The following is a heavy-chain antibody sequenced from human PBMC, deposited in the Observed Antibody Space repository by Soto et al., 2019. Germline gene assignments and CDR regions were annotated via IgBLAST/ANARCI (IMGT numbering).Heavy chain of an antibody. V-gene: IGHV4-34*01. J-gene: IGHJ4*02. Sequence: PSETLSLTCAVYGGSFSGYYWSWIRQPPGKGLEWIGEINHSGSTNYNPSLKSRVTISVDTSKNQFSLRLSSVTAADTAVYYCARAPYYYDSSGFLRDYWGQGTLVTVSS. D-gene: IGHD3-22*01. CDR1: GGSFSGYY. CDR2: INHSGST. CDR3: ARAPYYYDSSGFLRDY.